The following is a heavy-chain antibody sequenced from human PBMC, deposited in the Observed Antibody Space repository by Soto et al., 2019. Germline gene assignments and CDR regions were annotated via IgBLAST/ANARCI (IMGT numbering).Heavy chain of an antibody. CDR1: GYTFTNYD. D-gene: IGHD3-16*01. CDR3: ARGRFRRTWFDP. Sequence: ASVKVSCKASGYTFTNYDIHWVRQATGQGPEWMGWMNPDSGNTGQSKQFQGRVAMTRDTSISTAYMEMSSLRSEDTAVYYCARGRFRRTWFDPWGQGTLVTVSS. J-gene: IGHJ5*02. V-gene: IGHV1-8*01. CDR2: MNPDSGNT.